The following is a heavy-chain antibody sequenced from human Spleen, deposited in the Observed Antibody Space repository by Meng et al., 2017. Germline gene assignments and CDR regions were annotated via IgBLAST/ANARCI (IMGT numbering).Heavy chain of an antibody. V-gene: IGHV3-7*01. D-gene: IGHD3-10*01. Sequence: GGSLRLSCAASGFTFSLYWMSWVRQAPGKGLEWVANINKDGSEKYYVDSVKGRFTISRDNVKNSLYLQMNSLRAEDTAVYYCARERFGEYPDYYYGMDVWGQGTTVTVSS. CDR3: ARERFGEYPDYYYGMDV. CDR2: INKDGSEK. J-gene: IGHJ6*02. CDR1: GFTFSLYW.